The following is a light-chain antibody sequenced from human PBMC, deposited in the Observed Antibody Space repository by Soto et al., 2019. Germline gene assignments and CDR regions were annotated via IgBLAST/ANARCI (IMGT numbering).Light chain of an antibody. Sequence: QSVLTQPLSASGSPGQSVTISCTGTSSDVGGYNYVSWYQQHPGKAPKLMIYEVSKRLSGVPDRFSGSKSGNTASLTVSGLQAEDEADYYCSSYAGSNNLYVFVTGTKVTVL. CDR3: SSYAGSNNLYV. CDR1: SSDVGGYNY. V-gene: IGLV2-8*01. J-gene: IGLJ1*01. CDR2: EVS.